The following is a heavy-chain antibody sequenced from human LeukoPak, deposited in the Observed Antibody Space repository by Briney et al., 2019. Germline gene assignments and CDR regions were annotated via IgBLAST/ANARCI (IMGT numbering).Heavy chain of an antibody. V-gene: IGHV3-7*01. CDR2: IREGGSEK. J-gene: IGHJ5*01. CDR3: ARDVSVIATTPYNWFDS. D-gene: IGHD2-21*01. Sequence: GGSLRLSCVASGFSFSSYWMTWVRQAPGKGLEWVANIREGGSEKYYVDSVKGRFTISRDNAKNSLCLQMNSLRAEDTAVYYCARDVSVIATTPYNWFDSWGQGTLVSVSS. CDR1: GFSFSSYW.